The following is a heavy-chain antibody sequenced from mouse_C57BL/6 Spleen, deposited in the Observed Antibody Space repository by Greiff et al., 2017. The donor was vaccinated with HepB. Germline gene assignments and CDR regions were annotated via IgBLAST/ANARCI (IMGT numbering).Heavy chain of an antibody. V-gene: IGHV1-52*01. CDR1: GYTFTSYW. CDR3: ARGGNHYAMDY. J-gene: IGHJ4*01. D-gene: IGHD2-1*01. Sequence: QVQLQQPGAELVRPGSSVKLSCKASGYTFTSYWMHWVKQRPIQGLEWIGNIDPSDSETHYNQKFKDKATLTVDKSSSTAYMQLSSLTSEDSAVYYCARGGNHYAMDYWGQGTSVTVSS. CDR2: IDPSDSET.